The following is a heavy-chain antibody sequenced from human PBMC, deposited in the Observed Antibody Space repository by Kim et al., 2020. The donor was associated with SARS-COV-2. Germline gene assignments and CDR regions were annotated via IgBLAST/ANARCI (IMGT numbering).Heavy chain of an antibody. CDR1: GFTFSSYS. J-gene: IGHJ6*02. CDR3: ARDLQTIYDILTGHYGMDV. V-gene: IGHV3-21*01. CDR2: ISSSSSYI. D-gene: IGHD3-9*01. Sequence: GGSLRLSCAASGFTFSSYSMNWVRQAPGKGLEWVSSISSSSSYIYYADSVKGRFTISRDNAKNSLYQQMNSLRAEDTAVYYCARDLQTIYDILTGHYGMDVWGQGTTVTVSS.